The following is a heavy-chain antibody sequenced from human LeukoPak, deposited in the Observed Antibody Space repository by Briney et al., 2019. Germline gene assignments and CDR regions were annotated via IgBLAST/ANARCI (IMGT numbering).Heavy chain of an antibody. CDR3: ANHCSSTSCYAVQFDY. D-gene: IGHD2-2*01. V-gene: IGHV3-64D*06. CDR1: GFTFSSYA. J-gene: IGHJ4*02. CDR2: ISSNGGST. Sequence: PGGSLRLSCSASGFTFSSYAMHWVRQAPGKGLEYVSAISSNGGSTYYADSVKGRFTISRDNSKNTLYLQMSSLRAEDTAVYYCANHCSSTSCYAVQFDYWGQGTLVTVSS.